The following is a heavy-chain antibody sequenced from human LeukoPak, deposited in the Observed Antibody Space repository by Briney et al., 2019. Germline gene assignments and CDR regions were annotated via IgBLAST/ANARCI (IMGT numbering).Heavy chain of an antibody. CDR1: GFTFSSYA. CDR2: ISYDGSNK. Sequence: GGSLRLSCAASGFTFSSYAMHWVRQAPGKGLEWVAVISYDGSNKYYADPVKGRFTISRDNSKNTLYLQMNSLRAEDTAVYYCASGSTMIVVVEDYFDYWGQGTLVTVSS. V-gene: IGHV3-30-3*01. J-gene: IGHJ4*02. CDR3: ASGSTMIVVVEDYFDY. D-gene: IGHD3-22*01.